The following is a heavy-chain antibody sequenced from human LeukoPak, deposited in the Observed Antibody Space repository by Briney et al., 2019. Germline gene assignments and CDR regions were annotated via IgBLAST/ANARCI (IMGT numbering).Heavy chain of an antibody. CDR3: AKDPSGLDYLDY. V-gene: IGHV3-23*01. CDR2: ISTGGDST. Sequence: PGGSLRLSCAASGFTFSSYAMSWVRQAPGKGLEWVSGISTGGDSTYYADSVKGRFTISRDNSKNTLYLHMNSLGAEDTAVYYCAKDPSGLDYLDYWGQGTLVTVSA. J-gene: IGHJ4*02. CDR1: GFTFSSYA.